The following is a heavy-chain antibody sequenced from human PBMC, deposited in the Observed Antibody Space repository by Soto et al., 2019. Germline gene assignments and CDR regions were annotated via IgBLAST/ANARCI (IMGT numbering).Heavy chain of an antibody. CDR3: ARDLSSGYDTYYFAY. J-gene: IGHJ4*02. CDR1: GYLISRGYY. CDR2: IDYSGRT. Sequence: SDTLSLTCSVSGYLISRGYYWGWVRQTPGQGLEWLGSIDYSGRTYKNPSLKSRVSASVDLSKNQFSLNLRSVTAPDTAVYFCARDLSSGYDTYYFAYWGQGTLVTVSS. V-gene: IGHV4-38-2*02. D-gene: IGHD3-22*01.